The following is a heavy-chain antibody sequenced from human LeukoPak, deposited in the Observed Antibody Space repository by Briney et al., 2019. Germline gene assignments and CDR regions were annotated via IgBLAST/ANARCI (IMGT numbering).Heavy chain of an antibody. CDR2: ISSDGSNK. D-gene: IGHD3-16*01. J-gene: IGHJ4*02. CDR3: ARPADSGENSYGPGFDY. CDR1: GFTFSSYA. V-gene: IGHV3-30*04. Sequence: GGSLRLSCAASGFTFSSYAMHWVRQAPGKGLEWVTIISSDGSNKYYADSVKGRFTISRDNSKNTLYLQMDSLRAEDTALYYCARPADSGENSYGPGFDYRGQGTLVTVSS.